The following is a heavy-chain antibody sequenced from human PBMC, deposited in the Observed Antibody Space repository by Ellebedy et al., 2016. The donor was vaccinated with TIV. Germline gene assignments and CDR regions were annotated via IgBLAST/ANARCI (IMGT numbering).Heavy chain of an antibody. CDR1: GGSFDVYY. D-gene: IGHD6-13*01. V-gene: IGHV4-34*01. Sequence: SETLSLTCAVYGGSFDVYYWSWIRQPPGKGLEWIGEINHSGSTNYNPPLKSRVAISVDTSKNQFSLKLSSVTAADTAVYYCARAYISSWYYYFDYWGQGTLVTVSS. J-gene: IGHJ4*02. CDR2: INHSGST. CDR3: ARAYISSWYYYFDY.